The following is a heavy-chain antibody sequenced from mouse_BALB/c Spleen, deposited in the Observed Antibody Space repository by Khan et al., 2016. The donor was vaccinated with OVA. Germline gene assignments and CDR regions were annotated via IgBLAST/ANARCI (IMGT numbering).Heavy chain of an antibody. J-gene: IGHJ2*01. Sequence: QVQLQQSGAELAKPGASVKMSCKASGYTFSTYWIHWVKQRPGQGLEWIGYINPSSGYTYYNQTFNDKATLTTDKSSSTAYMQLSSLTSKDSAVYYCARDRIDYWGQGTTLTVSS. V-gene: IGHV1-7*01. CDR1: GYTFSTYW. CDR2: INPSSGYT. CDR3: ARDRIDY.